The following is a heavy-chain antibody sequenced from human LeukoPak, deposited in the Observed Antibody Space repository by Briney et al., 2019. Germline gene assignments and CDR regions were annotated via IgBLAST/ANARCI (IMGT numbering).Heavy chain of an antibody. D-gene: IGHD6-13*01. CDR2: IYTSGST. Sequence: PSETLSLTCTVSGGSISSYYWSWIRQPAGKGLEWIGRIYTSGSTNYNPSLKSRVTMSVDTSKNQFSLKLSSVTAADTAVYYCASGRQQLAHYGMDVWGQGTTVTVSS. CDR1: GGSISSYY. J-gene: IGHJ6*02. CDR3: ASGRQQLAHYGMDV. V-gene: IGHV4-4*07.